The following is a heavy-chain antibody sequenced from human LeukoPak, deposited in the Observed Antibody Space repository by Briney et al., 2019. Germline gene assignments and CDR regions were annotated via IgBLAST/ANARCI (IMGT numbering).Heavy chain of an antibody. CDR1: GGSISSYY. CDR3: ARGGDGYNLYYFDY. J-gene: IGHJ4*02. D-gene: IGHD5-24*01. Sequence: SETLPLTCTVSGGSISSYYWSWIRQPPGKGLEWIGYIYYSGSTNYNPSLKSRVTISVDTSKNQFSLKLSSVTAADTAVYYCARGGDGYNLYYFDYWGQGTLVTVSS. CDR2: IYYSGST. V-gene: IGHV4-59*01.